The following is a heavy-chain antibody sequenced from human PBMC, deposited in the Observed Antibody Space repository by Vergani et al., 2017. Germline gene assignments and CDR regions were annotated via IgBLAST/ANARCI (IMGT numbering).Heavy chain of an antibody. CDR2: IIPIFGTA. Sequence: QVQLVQSGAEVKKPGSSVKVSCKASGGTFSSYAISWVRQAPGQGLEWLGGIIPIFGTANSAQKFQGRVTITADESTSTAYMELSSLRSEDTAVYYCARGEEGRGATYYFDYWGQGTLVTVSS. V-gene: IGHV1-69*01. CDR1: GGTFSSYA. J-gene: IGHJ4*02. D-gene: IGHD1-26*01. CDR3: ARGEEGRGATYYFDY.